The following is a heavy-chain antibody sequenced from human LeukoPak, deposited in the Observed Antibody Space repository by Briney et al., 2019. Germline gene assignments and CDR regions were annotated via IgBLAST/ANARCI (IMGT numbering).Heavy chain of an antibody. Sequence: PSETLSLTCSVSGGSVSSSSYYWGWIRQPPGKGLEWIGSTFYSGSTYYNSSLKSRVTISVDTSKNQFSLKLSSVTAADTATYFRARDSRTYSSSWYLIFDYWGQGTLVTVSS. J-gene: IGHJ4*02. CDR1: GGSVSSSSYY. CDR2: TFYSGST. D-gene: IGHD6-13*01. CDR3: ARDSRTYSSSWYLIFDY. V-gene: IGHV4-39*07.